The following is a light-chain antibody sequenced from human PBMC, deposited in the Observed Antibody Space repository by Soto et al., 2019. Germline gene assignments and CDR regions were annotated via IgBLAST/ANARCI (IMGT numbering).Light chain of an antibody. V-gene: IGKV3-11*01. Sequence: EIVLTQSPATLSLSPGERATLSCRASQSVSSYLAWYQQKPGQAPRLLIYDASNRATGIPARFSGSGSGTDFTLTISSLEPEDFAVYYCQQRSNWLIFTFGPGTKLDIK. J-gene: IGKJ3*01. CDR2: DAS. CDR1: QSVSSY. CDR3: QQRSNWLIFT.